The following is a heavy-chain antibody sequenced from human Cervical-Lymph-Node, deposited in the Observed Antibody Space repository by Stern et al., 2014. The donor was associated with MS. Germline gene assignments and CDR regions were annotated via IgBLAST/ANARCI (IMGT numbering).Heavy chain of an antibody. CDR2: ISAYSGNT. V-gene: IGHV1-18*01. Sequence: QVHLVQSGADVKKPGASVKVSCKASGYTFTNYGITWGRQAPGQGLEWVGWISAYSGNTKYAQSLQGRVSMTTDTSTRTAYMELRSLRSDDTAVYYCARDVYSSSSRADYWGQGTLVTVSS. D-gene: IGHD6-6*01. CDR1: GYTFTNYG. J-gene: IGHJ4*02. CDR3: ARDVYSSSSRADY.